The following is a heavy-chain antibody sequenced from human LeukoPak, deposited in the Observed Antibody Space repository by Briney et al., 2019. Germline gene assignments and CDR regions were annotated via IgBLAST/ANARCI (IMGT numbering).Heavy chain of an antibody. V-gene: IGHV4-59*01. CDR1: GGSISSYY. Sequence: SETLSLTCTVSGGSISSYYWSWIRQPPGKGLEWIRYIYGRGSTNYSPSLKSRVTISVDTSKNQFSLKLSSVTAADTAGYYCAGAPLRFLGYYYYGMDVWGQGTTVTVSS. D-gene: IGHD3-3*01. J-gene: IGHJ6*02. CDR2: IYGRGST. CDR3: AGAPLRFLGYYYYGMDV.